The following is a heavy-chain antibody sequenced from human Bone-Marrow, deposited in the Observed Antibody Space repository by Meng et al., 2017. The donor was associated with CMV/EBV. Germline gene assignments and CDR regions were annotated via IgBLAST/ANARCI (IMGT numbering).Heavy chain of an antibody. CDR2: ISSGSTYI. J-gene: IGHJ4*02. D-gene: IGHD6-13*01. CDR1: GFTFINYT. V-gene: IGHV3-21*01. Sequence: GESLKISCAASGFTFINYTMNWVRQAPGKGLEWVSSISSGSTYIYYADSVRGRFTISRDNAKNSLYLQMNSLRAEDTAVYYCARDRHSNNWYTIDNWGQGTLATFSS. CDR3: ARDRHSNNWYTIDN.